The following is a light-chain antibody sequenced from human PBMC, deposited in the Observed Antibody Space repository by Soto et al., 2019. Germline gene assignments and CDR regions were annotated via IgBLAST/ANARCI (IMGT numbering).Light chain of an antibody. V-gene: IGKV1-39*01. CDR1: QSISSR. CDR3: QQSHGSPRT. CDR2: AAS. J-gene: IGKJ1*01. Sequence: DIQMTQSPSSLSASVGDRVTITCRASQSISSRLNWYKQKPGKAPELLIYAASSLQSGVSSRFSGTESGTDLTLTISSLQPEDFAPYFCQQSHGSPRTFGQGTKVEFK.